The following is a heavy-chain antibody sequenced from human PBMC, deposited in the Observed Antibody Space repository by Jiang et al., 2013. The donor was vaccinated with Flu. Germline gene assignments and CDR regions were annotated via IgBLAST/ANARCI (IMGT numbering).Heavy chain of an antibody. V-gene: IGHV1-2*02. CDR3: ARERVGWTLEWLPHS. D-gene: IGHD3-3*01. J-gene: IGHJ4*02. CDR1: GYNFIGYY. CDR2: INPNSGGT. Sequence: SGAEVKKPGASVKVSCKASGYNFIGYYIHWVRQAPGQGLEWMGWINPNSGGTNYAQQFQGRVTMTRDTSINTAYMELSGLRSDDTAMYYCARERVGWTLEWLPHSWGQGTLVAVSS.